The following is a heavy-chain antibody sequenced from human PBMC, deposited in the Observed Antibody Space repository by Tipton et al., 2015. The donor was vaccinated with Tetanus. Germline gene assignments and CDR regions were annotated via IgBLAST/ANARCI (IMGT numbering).Heavy chain of an antibody. Sequence: TLSLTCTVSGGSISSGGYYWSWIRQHPGKGLEWIGSIYESGDTYYIPSLKSRVTISVDTSTNQFSLTLNSMAAADTGVYYCARHQSGYFTPFDYWGQGKLVTVSS. V-gene: IGHV4-39*01. D-gene: IGHD3-3*01. CDR1: GGSISSGGYY. CDR2: IYESGDT. CDR3: ARHQSGYFTPFDY. J-gene: IGHJ4*02.